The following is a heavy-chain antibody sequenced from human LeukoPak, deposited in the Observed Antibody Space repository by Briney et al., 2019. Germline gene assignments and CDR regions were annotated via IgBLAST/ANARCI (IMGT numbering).Heavy chain of an antibody. D-gene: IGHD5-12*01. V-gene: IGHV1-69*05. CDR3: ARGRYGYSGYDF. CDR2: IIPIFGTA. J-gene: IGHJ4*02. Sequence: GASVKVSCKASGGTFNSYAISWVRQAPGQGLEWMGGIIPIFGTANYAQKFQGRVTITTDESTSTAYMELSSLRSEDTAVYYCARGRYGYSGYDFWGQGTLVTVSS. CDR1: GGTFNSYA.